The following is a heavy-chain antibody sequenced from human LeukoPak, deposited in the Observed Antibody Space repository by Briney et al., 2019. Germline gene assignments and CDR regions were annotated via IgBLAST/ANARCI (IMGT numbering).Heavy chain of an antibody. CDR2: ISGSGGST. CDR3: AKVPSGDTAMGIIDY. D-gene: IGHD5-18*01. CDR1: GFTFSSYA. V-gene: IGHV3-23*01. Sequence: GGSLRLSCAASGFTFSSYAMSWVRQAPGKGLEWVSAISGSGGSTYYADSVKGRFTISRDNSKNTLYLQMNSLRAEDTAVYYYAKVPSGDTAMGIIDYWGQGTLVTVSS. J-gene: IGHJ4*02.